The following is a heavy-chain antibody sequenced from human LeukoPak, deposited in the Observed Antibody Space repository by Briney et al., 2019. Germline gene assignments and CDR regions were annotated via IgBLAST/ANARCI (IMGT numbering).Heavy chain of an antibody. D-gene: IGHD3-10*02. CDR1: GFTFSSYA. J-gene: IGHJ6*04. CDR3: AELGITMIGGV. Sequence: GGSLRLSCAASGFTFSSYAMSWVRQAPGKGLEWVSSISGSSTDLYYADSVKGRFTISRDNAKNSLYLQMNSLRAEDTAVYYCAELGITMIGGVWGKGTTVTISS. V-gene: IGHV3-21*01. CDR2: ISGSSTDL.